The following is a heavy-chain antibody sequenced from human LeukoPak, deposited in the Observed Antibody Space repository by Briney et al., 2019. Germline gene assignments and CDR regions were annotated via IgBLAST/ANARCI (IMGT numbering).Heavy chain of an antibody. J-gene: IGHJ4*02. CDR2: IYYSDIT. CDR3: ARHYGGDCAFDY. D-gene: IGHD2-21*02. Sequence: SETLSLTCNFSGGSISSSSYYWGWLRQPPGKGWEWSGSIYYSDITYDNSSQKSRITRTVDTSKKQSSLQLSSLTAADTAVYYCARHYGGDCAFDYWGEGALVTVSS. CDR1: GGSISSSSYY. V-gene: IGHV4-39*01.